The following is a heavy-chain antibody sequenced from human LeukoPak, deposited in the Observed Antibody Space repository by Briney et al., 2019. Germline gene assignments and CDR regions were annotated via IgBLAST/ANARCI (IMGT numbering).Heavy chain of an antibody. Sequence: PGGSLRLSCAASDFTGSSNYMSWVRQAPGKGLEWVSVIYSGGSTYYADSVKGRFTVSRDDSGNTLYLQMNSLRAEDTAVYYCAKETLRFGELVQDFAWGQGTLVTVSS. D-gene: IGHD3-10*01. CDR2: IYSGGST. J-gene: IGHJ5*02. CDR3: AKETLRFGELVQDFA. CDR1: DFTGSSNY. V-gene: IGHV3-53*01.